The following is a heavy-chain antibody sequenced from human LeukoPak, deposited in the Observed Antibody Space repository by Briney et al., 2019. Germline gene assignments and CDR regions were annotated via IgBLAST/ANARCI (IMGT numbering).Heavy chain of an antibody. CDR3: ARDGVGGVQLWFTPFDY. CDR2: IYTSGST. CDR1: GGSISSYY. Sequence: PSETLSLTCTVSGGSISSYYWSWLRQPAGKGLEWIGRIYTSGSTNYNPSLKSRVTISVDKSKNQFSLKLSSVTAADTAVYYCARDGVGGVQLWFTPFDYWGQGTLVTVSS. V-gene: IGHV4-4*07. D-gene: IGHD5-18*01. J-gene: IGHJ4*02.